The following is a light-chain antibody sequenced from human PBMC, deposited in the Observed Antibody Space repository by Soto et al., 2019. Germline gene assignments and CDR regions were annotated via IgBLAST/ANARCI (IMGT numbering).Light chain of an antibody. CDR1: SNDIGGYNY. V-gene: IGLV2-14*03. Sequence: QSVLTQPASMSGSPGQSITIPCTGTSNDIGGYNYVSWYQQHPGKVPKLMIFDVSYRPSGISDRFSGSKSGNTASLTISGLQPEDEADYYCSSYGASSTLFGGGTKVTVL. J-gene: IGLJ2*01. CDR2: DVS. CDR3: SSYGASSTL.